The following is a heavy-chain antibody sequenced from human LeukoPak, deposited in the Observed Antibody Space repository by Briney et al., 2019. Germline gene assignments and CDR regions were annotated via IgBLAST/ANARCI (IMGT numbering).Heavy chain of an antibody. J-gene: IGHJ4*02. D-gene: IGHD3-9*01. CDR1: GFSLSSYY. Sequence: GGSLRLSCAASGFSLSSYYMSWVRQAPGKGLEWLANIGYDGNQKNYEDSLEGRFTISKDNAKNSLFLEINSLRAEDTAVYYCAREYFPPGLLTIVFDNWGQGTLVTVSS. CDR2: IGYDGNQK. V-gene: IGHV3-7*01. CDR3: AREYFPPGLLTIVFDN.